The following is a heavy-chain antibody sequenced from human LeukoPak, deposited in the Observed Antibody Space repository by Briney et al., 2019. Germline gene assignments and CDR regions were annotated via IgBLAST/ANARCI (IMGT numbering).Heavy chain of an antibody. D-gene: IGHD2-15*01. J-gene: IGHJ4*02. V-gene: IGHV3-53*01. CDR3: ARVVPHAYYFDY. Sequence: GGSLRLSCAASGFTVSSNYMSWVRQAPGKGLEWVSVIYSGGSTYYADSVKGRFTISRDNSRNTLYLQMNSLRAEDTAVYYCARVVPHAYYFDYWGQGTLVTVSS. CDR1: GFTVSSNY. CDR2: IYSGGST.